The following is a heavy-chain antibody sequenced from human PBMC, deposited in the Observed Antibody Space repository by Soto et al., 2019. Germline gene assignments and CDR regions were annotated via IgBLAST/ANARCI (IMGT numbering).Heavy chain of an antibody. CDR3: AHSRNLITEDAQVGDFDY. J-gene: IGHJ4*02. CDR1: GFSLTTDGEG. Sequence: QISLKESGPTLVNPTETLKLTCTFSGFSLTTDGEGVGWVRQPPGEALEWLALIYWDDDERYSPSLKTRLTINKDPSKNQVGLILTNMDPVDTATYYCAHSRNLITEDAQVGDFDYWGQGTLVTVSS. CDR2: IYWDDDE. V-gene: IGHV2-5*02. D-gene: IGHD3-10*01.